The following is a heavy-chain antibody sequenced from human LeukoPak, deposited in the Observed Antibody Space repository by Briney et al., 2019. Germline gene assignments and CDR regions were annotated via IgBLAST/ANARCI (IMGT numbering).Heavy chain of an antibody. CDR1: GYTYTGHY. Sequence: ASVKVSCKASGYTYTGHYFHWLRQAPGQGLEWMGWIKPDTGATNFAQKFHGRLTMTTDTSISTGYMELRSLTSDDTAMYYCARDHDFGPDYWGQGTLVTVS. J-gene: IGHJ4*02. V-gene: IGHV1-2*02. D-gene: IGHD4/OR15-4a*01. CDR3: ARDHDFGPDY. CDR2: IKPDTGAT.